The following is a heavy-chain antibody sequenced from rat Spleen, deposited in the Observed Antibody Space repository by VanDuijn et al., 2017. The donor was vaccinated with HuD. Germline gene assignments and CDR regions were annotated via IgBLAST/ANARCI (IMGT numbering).Heavy chain of an antibody. J-gene: IGHJ4*01. V-gene: IGHV5-58*01. CDR1: GFTFSSYW. CDR3: AKDGYNNYGVMDA. Sequence: EVQLVETGGGLVQPGRSLKLSCVASGFTFSSYWMYWIRQAPGKGLAWVSSINTDGGSTYYPDSVKGRFTISRDNTENTVYLQMNSLRSEDTATYYCAKDGYNNYGVMDAWGQGASVTVSS. CDR2: INTDGGST. D-gene: IGHD1-10*01.